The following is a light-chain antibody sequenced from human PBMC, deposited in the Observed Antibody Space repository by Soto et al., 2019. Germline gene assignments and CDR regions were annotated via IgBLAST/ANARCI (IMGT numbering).Light chain of an antibody. CDR3: QQYNLYPYT. CDR2: DVS. J-gene: IGKJ2*01. CDR1: QTISTW. V-gene: IGKV1-5*01. Sequence: DIQMTQSPSTLSASVGDRVTITCRATQTISTWLAWYQQRPGKAPKLLIYDVSNLESGVPSRFSGSGSGTEFTLPISSLQPDDFATYYCQQYNLYPYTFGQGTKLEIK.